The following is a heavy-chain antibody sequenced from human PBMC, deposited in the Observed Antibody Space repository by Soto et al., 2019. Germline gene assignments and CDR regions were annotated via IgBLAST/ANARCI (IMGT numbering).Heavy chain of an antibody. V-gene: IGHV3-23*01. Sequence: PGGSLRLSCAASGFTFSSYAMSWVRQAPGKGPEWVSAISGSGGSTYYADSVKGRFTISRDNSKNTLYLQMNSLRAEDTAVYYCAKSRVGGYYHTPNYFDYWGQGTLVTVSS. CDR2: ISGSGGST. CDR1: GFTFSSYA. D-gene: IGHD3-22*01. J-gene: IGHJ4*02. CDR3: AKSRVGGYYHTPNYFDY.